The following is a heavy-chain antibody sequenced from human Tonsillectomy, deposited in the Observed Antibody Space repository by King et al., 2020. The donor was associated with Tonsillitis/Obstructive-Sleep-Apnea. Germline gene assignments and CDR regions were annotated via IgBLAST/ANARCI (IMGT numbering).Heavy chain of an antibody. CDR1: GGSFSGYY. J-gene: IGHJ5*02. V-gene: IGHV4-34*01. Sequence: VQLQQWGAGVLKPSGNLSLNCAVYGGSFSGYYWSWIRQPPGKGLEWIGEINQSGSTNYNPSLKSRVTISVDTSKNQISLKMSSVSAADTAVYYCARDEWPQGFDPWGQGSLVTVSS. CDR3: ARDEWPQGFDP. D-gene: IGHD3-3*01. CDR2: INQSGST.